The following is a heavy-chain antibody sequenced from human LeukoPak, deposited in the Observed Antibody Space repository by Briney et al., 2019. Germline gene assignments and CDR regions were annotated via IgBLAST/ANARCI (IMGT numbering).Heavy chain of an antibody. CDR2: ISGRGGRT. Sequence: GGSLRLSWAVSGITLSNYGMTWVRQAPGKGLEWVACISGRGGRTTYADSVKGRFTIPRDHPKNTLYLQMNSLRAEATAVYFCAKRGVVIRVILVGFHKEAYYFDSWGQGALVTVSS. CDR3: AKRGVVIRVILVGFHKEAYYFDS. J-gene: IGHJ4*02. CDR1: GITLSNYG. V-gene: IGHV3-23*01. D-gene: IGHD3-22*01.